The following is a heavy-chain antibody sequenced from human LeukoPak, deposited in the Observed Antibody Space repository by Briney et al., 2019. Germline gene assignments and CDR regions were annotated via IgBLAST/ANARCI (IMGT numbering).Heavy chain of an antibody. CDR3: AKDIFSIAVAGHAFDI. Sequence: GGSLRLSCAASGFTFDDYAMHWVRQAPGKGLEWVSGITWNSGSIGYADSVKGRFTISRDNAKNSLHLQMNSLRAEDTALYYCAKDIFSIAVAGHAFDIWGQGTMVTVSS. CDR2: ITWNSGSI. CDR1: GFTFDDYA. D-gene: IGHD6-19*01. V-gene: IGHV3-9*01. J-gene: IGHJ3*02.